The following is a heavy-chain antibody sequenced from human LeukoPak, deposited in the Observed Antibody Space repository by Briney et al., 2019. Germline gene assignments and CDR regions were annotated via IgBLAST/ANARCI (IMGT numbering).Heavy chain of an antibody. D-gene: IGHD7-27*01. CDR1: GFTVSGNY. Sequence: GGSLRLSYAASGFTVSGNYMSWVRQAPGKGLEWVSIIYSGGSTSYADSVKGRFTISRDNSKNTLYLQMNSLRAEDTAVYYCARSSGPDAPDYWGQGTLVTVSS. V-gene: IGHV3-53*01. J-gene: IGHJ4*02. CDR3: ARSSGPDAPDY. CDR2: IYSGGST.